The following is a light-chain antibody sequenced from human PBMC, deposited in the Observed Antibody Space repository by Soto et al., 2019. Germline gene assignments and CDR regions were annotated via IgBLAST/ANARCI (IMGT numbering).Light chain of an antibody. CDR3: CSYAGSPLYV. CDR1: SSDVGGYNY. V-gene: IGLV2-11*01. J-gene: IGLJ1*01. Sequence: QSALTQPRSVSGSPGQSVTISCTRTSSDVGGYNYVSWYQQHPGKAPKLMIYDVSKRPSGVPDRFSGSKSGNTASLTISGLQAEDEADYYCCSYAGSPLYVFGTGTKVTVL. CDR2: DVS.